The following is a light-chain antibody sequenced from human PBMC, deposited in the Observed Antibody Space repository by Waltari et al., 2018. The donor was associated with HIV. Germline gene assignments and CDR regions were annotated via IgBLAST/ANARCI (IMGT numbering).Light chain of an antibody. V-gene: IGKV3-15*01. CDR1: QSVSSN. Sequence: EIVMTQSPATLSVSPGERATLSCRASQSVSSNLAWYQQKPGQAPRLLIYGASTRATGIPARFSGSGSGTEFTLTISSLEPEDFAVYYCQHRSSWLPYTFGQGTKLEIK. J-gene: IGKJ2*01. CDR3: QHRSSWLPYT. CDR2: GAS.